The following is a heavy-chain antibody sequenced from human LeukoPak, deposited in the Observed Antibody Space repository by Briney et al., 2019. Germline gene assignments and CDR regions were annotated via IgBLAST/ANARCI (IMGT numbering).Heavy chain of an antibody. Sequence: PSETLSLTCTVSGDSFSSYYWSWVRQPPGKGLEWIGNIYPSGPTNYNPALKSRVTISADTSKNHFSLKMSFVTAADTAVYYCARNIWGLDLWGQGTMVTVSS. V-gene: IGHV4-4*09. D-gene: IGHD2-21*01. CDR2: IYPSGPT. CDR1: GDSFSSYY. J-gene: IGHJ3*01. CDR3: ARNIWGLDL.